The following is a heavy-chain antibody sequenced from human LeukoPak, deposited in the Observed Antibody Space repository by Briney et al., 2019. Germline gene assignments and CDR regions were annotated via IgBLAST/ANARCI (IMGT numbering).Heavy chain of an antibody. V-gene: IGHV4-34*01. Sequence: SETLPLTCGFHGGSFSHYYRTGIRQPPGKGLEWIGEIHPSGSTNYNPSFKSRVTISLDTSKNQLSLKLTSVTAADTAVYYCARGEDRYKQFLWGQGTLVTVSS. CDR3: ARGEDRYKQFL. CDR2: IHPSGST. CDR1: GGSFSHYY. J-gene: IGHJ4*02. D-gene: IGHD5-24*01.